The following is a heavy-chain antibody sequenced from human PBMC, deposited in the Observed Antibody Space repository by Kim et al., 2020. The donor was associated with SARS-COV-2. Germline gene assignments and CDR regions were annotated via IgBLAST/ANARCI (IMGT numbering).Heavy chain of an antibody. CDR1: GGSISSSSYY. CDR3: ARHIVSSAVNYYYYGMDV. CDR2: IYYSGST. Sequence: SETLSLTCTVSGGSISSSSYYWGWIRQPPGKGLEWIGSIYYSGSTYYNPSLKSRVTISVDTSKNQFSLKLSSVTAADTAVYYCARHIVSSAVNYYYYGMDVWGQGTTVTVSS. D-gene: IGHD1-26*01. J-gene: IGHJ6*02. V-gene: IGHV4-39*01.